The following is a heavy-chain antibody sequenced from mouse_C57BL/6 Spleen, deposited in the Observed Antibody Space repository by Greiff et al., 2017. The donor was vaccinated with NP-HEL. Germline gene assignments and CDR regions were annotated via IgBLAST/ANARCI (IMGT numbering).Heavy chain of an antibody. CDR1: GFTFSSYA. CDR2: ISDGGSYT. J-gene: IGHJ3*01. CDR3: ARDLSGTAWFAY. Sequence: EVKLMESGGGLVKPGGSLKLSCAASGFTFSSYAMSWVRQTPEKRLEWVATISDGGSYTYYPDNVKGRITISRDNAKNNLYLQMSHLKSEDTAMYYCARDLSGTAWFAYWGQGTLVTVSA. V-gene: IGHV5-4*01. D-gene: IGHD4-1*01.